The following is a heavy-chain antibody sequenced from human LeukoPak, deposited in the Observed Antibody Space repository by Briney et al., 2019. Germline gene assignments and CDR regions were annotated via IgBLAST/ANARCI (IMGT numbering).Heavy chain of an antibody. CDR3: AKAPLYSSGWYDY. J-gene: IGHJ4*02. Sequence: GGSLRLSCVASGFTFRTYWMTWVRQAPGKGLEWVANIEQDGSEIYYVDSVKGRFTISRDNAKNSLCLQLNSLRAEDTAVYYCAKAPLYSSGWYDYWGQGTLVTVSS. D-gene: IGHD6-19*01. CDR2: IEQDGSEI. CDR1: GFTFRTYW. V-gene: IGHV3-7*01.